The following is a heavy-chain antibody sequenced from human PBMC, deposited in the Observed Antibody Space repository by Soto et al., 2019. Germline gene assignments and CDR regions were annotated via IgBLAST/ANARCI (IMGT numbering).Heavy chain of an antibody. D-gene: IGHD3-9*01. Sequence: QVHLVESGGGVGQPGGSLRLACAASEFSFSSYAMHWIRQAPGKGLEWVAVISFDGNIIQYADSVKGRFIISRDNIKNTLYLQMNSLRGEDTAAYYCARTFDTITYYFDYWGQGTQVTVTS. V-gene: IGHV3-30-3*01. CDR2: ISFDGNII. CDR1: EFSFSSYA. J-gene: IGHJ4*02. CDR3: ARTFDTITYYFDY.